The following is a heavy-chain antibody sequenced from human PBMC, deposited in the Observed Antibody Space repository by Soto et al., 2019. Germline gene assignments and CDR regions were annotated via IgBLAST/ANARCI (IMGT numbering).Heavy chain of an antibody. CDR1: GASISSYY. CDR3: ARDNGDSSGYYNYNWFDP. Sequence: TSETLSLTYTVSGASISSYYWSWIRQPPGTGLEWIGYVNYSGSTKYNPSLKSRVTMSVDTSKNQFSLKLSSVTAADTAVYYCARDNGDSSGYYNYNWFDPWGQGTLVTVSS. V-gene: IGHV4-59*01. D-gene: IGHD3-22*01. CDR2: VNYSGST. J-gene: IGHJ5*02.